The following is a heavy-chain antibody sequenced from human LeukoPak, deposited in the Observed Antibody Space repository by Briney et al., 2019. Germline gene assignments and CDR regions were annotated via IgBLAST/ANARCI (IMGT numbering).Heavy chain of an antibody. D-gene: IGHD3-10*01. CDR3: AKDLAYGSGNYYNPGFDY. CDR1: GFTFSDYY. J-gene: IGHJ4*02. Sequence: PGGSLRLSCAASGFTFSDYYMSWIRQAPGKGLEWVSVISGSGGTTYYADSVKGRFTISRDNSKNTLYLQMNSLRAEDTAVYYCAKDLAYGSGNYYNPGFDYWGQGTLVTVSS. V-gene: IGHV3-23*01. CDR2: ISGSGGTT.